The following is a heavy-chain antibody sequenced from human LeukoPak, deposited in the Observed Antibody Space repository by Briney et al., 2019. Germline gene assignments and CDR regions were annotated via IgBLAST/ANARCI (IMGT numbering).Heavy chain of an antibody. CDR2: IIPIFGTA. J-gene: IGHJ4*02. Sequence: GASVKVSCKASGGTFSSYAISWVRQAPGQGLEWMGGIIPIFGTANYAQKFQGRVTITTDESTSTAYMELSSLRSEDTAVYYCASRPPHYYGSGSYYNTLPDYWGQGTLVTVSS. V-gene: IGHV1-69*05. CDR1: GGTFSSYA. CDR3: ASRPPHYYGSGSYYNTLPDY. D-gene: IGHD3-10*01.